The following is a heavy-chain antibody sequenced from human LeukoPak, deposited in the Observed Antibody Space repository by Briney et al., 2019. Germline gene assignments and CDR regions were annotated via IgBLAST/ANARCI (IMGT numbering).Heavy chain of an antibody. CDR3: ARSDYGSGSYYNV. CDR1: GFIFSSSW. Sequence: PGGSLRLSCAASGFIFSSSWMSWVRQAPGKGLEWVAYIKQDGSEKYYLDSVKGRFTISRDNAESSLYLQMNSLRAEDTAVYYCARSDYGSGSYYNVWGQGTLVNVSS. D-gene: IGHD3-10*01. V-gene: IGHV3-7*01. CDR2: IKQDGSEK. J-gene: IGHJ4*02.